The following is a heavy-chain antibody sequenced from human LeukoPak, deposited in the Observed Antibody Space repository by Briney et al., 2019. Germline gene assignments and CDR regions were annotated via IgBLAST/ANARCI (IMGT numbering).Heavy chain of an antibody. D-gene: IGHD6-6*01. Sequence: ASVKVSCKASGYTFTSYYMHWVRQAPGQGLEWMGIINPSGGSTSYAQKFQGRATMTRDTSTSTVYMELSSLRSEDTAVYYCARDPPIEYSSSSGPALNFDYWGQGTLVTVSS. V-gene: IGHV1-46*01. CDR1: GYTFTSYY. CDR2: INPSGGST. J-gene: IGHJ4*02. CDR3: ARDPPIEYSSSSGPALNFDY.